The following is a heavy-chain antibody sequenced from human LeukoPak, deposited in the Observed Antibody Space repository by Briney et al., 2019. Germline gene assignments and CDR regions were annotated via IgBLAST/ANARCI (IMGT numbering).Heavy chain of an antibody. CDR2: ILSNIDGGTT. CDR1: GFTFSKAW. D-gene: IGHD6-13*01. J-gene: IGHJ4*02. V-gene: IGHV3-15*01. Sequence: GGSLRLSCAVSGFTFSKAWMSWVRQTPGKGLEWVGRILSNIDGGTTDYAAPVKGRFTISRDDSKSTLYLQMNSLRAEDTAVYYCAKERSGIPAAANYWGQGTLVTVSS. CDR3: AKERSGIPAAANY.